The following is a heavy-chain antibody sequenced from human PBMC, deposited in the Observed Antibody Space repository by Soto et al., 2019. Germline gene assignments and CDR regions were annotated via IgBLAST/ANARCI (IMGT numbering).Heavy chain of an antibody. Sequence: QVQLVQSESEVKKPGASVKVSCEASGYTFINHGISWVRQAPGQGLEWMGWVSGSNGNTKYAQKFHGRVTMTTETDTSTAHMELRNLRSDDTAVYFCARDFYPLAYYFDPWGQGTLVTVSS. CDR3: ARDFYPLAYYFDP. CDR2: VSGSNGNT. J-gene: IGHJ4*02. V-gene: IGHV1-18*04. CDR1: GYTFINHG.